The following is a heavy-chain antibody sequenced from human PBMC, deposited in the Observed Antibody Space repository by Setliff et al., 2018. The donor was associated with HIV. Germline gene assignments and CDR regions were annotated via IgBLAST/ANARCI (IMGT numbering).Heavy chain of an antibody. Sequence: GASVKVSCKGSGYIFSNYDINWVRQAPGQGLEWMGWMNPATGKTGYAQNFQDRVTITRNNSISTAYMELSSLRSGDTAIYYCARLSKEHFYDISGPNWFDPWGQGTLVTVSS. V-gene: IGHV1-8*01. CDR2: MNPATGKT. CDR1: GYIFSNYD. J-gene: IGHJ5*02. CDR3: ARLSKEHFYDISGPNWFDP. D-gene: IGHD3-22*01.